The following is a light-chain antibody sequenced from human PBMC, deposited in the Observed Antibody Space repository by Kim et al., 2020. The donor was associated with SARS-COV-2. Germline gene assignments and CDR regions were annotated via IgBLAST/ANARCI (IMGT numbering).Light chain of an antibody. V-gene: IGKV4-1*01. CDR1: QSVLYSSNNENY. Sequence: DIVMTQSPDSLAVSLGERATINCKSSQSVLYSSNNENYLAWYQQRPGHPPKLLIYWASTRECGVPDRFSGSGSGTDFTLTISRLQAEDAAVYYCQQYYSLPLTFGPGTKVDIK. CDR3: QQYYSLPLT. CDR2: WAS. J-gene: IGKJ3*01.